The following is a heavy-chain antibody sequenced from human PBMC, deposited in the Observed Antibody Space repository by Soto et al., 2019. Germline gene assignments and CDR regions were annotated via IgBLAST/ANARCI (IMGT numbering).Heavy chain of an antibody. V-gene: IGHV3-33*01. Sequence: GGSLRLSCAASGFTFSSYGMHWVRQAPGKGLEWVAVIWYDGSNKYYAGSVKGRFTISRDNSKNTLYLQMNSLRAEDTAVYYCARETFGYSSSCLDYWGQGTLVTVSS. CDR2: IWYDGSNK. CDR1: GFTFSSYG. CDR3: ARETFGYSSSCLDY. J-gene: IGHJ4*02. D-gene: IGHD6-13*01.